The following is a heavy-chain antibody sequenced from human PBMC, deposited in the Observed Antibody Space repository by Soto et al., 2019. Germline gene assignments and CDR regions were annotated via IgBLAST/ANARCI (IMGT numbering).Heavy chain of an antibody. CDR2: INHSGST. V-gene: IGHV4-34*01. CDR1: DGSFSGYY. Sequence: SETLSLTCAVYDGSFSGYYWSWIRQPPGKGLEWIGEINHSGSTNYNPSLKSRVTISVDTSKNQFSLKLSSVTAADTAVYYCARHGEYSSSSTTGRFDYWGQGTLVTVSS. J-gene: IGHJ4*02. CDR3: ARHGEYSSSSTTGRFDY. D-gene: IGHD6-6*01.